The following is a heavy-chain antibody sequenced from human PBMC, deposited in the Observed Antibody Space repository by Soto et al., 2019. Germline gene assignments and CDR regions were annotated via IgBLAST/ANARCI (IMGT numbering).Heavy chain of an antibody. Sequence: DVQLVETGGGLVQPGGSLRLSCAVSGFSSSSYAMNWVRQAPGKGLEWVSFISSRGTTIYYADSVEGRFTISRDNAQNSLYLQMDSLRDEDTAVYYCVRQGFCSGASCTHYFYYYAMDVWGQGTTVIVSS. CDR1: GFSSSSYA. V-gene: IGHV3-48*02. CDR3: VRQGFCSGASCTHYFYYYAMDV. D-gene: IGHD2-15*01. CDR2: ISSRGTTI. J-gene: IGHJ6*02.